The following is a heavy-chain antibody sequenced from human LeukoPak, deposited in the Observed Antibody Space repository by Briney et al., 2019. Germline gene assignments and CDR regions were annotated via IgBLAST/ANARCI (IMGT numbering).Heavy chain of an antibody. J-gene: IGHJ4*02. V-gene: IGHV4-61*02. CDR2: IYTSGST. CDR1: GGSISSGSYY. Sequence: TSETPSLTCTVSGGSISSGSYYWSWIRQPAGKGLEWIGRIYTSGSTNYNPSLKSRVTISVDTSKDQFSLKLSSVTAADTAVYYCARENRAAGTGVDYWGQGTLVTVSS. D-gene: IGHD6-13*01. CDR3: ARENRAAGTGVDY.